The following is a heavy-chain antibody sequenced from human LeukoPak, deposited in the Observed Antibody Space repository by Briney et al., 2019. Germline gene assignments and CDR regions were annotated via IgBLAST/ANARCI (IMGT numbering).Heavy chain of an antibody. Sequence: GGSLRLSCAASGFTFSSYSMNWVRQAPGKGLEWVSYISSSSSTIYYADSVKGRFTISRDNAKNSLYLQMNSLRDEDTAVYYCARMRYYYDSSGYYSVRDYYFDYWGQGTLVTASS. J-gene: IGHJ4*02. CDR3: ARMRYYYDSSGYYSVRDYYFDY. D-gene: IGHD3-22*01. V-gene: IGHV3-48*02. CDR1: GFTFSSYS. CDR2: ISSSSSTI.